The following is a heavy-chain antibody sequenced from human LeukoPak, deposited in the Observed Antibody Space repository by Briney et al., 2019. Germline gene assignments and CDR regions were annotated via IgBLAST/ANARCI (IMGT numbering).Heavy chain of an antibody. Sequence: SETLSLTCTVSGGSISGYYWSWIRQSAGKGLEWIGRIYSSGSTNYNPSLKSRATMSVDKSKNPFSLSMRSVTDAGTAVYYCARGDSTNQDGDYYGLDVWGQGTTVTVSS. J-gene: IGHJ6*02. CDR1: GGSISGYY. CDR3: ARGDSTNQDGDYYGLDV. V-gene: IGHV4-4*07. D-gene: IGHD5/OR15-5a*01. CDR2: IYSSGST.